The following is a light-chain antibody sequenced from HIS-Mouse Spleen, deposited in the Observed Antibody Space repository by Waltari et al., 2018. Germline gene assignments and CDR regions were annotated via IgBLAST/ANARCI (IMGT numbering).Light chain of an antibody. Sequence: QSALTQPASVSGSPGQSITISCTGTSSDVGRYNLVSWYQQHPGKAPKLMIYEGSKRRSGVYNRFSGSKSGNTASLTISGLQAEDEADYYCCSYAGSSTWVFGGGTKLTVL. CDR1: SSDVGRYNL. J-gene: IGLJ3*02. CDR3: CSYAGSSTWV. CDR2: EGS. V-gene: IGLV2-23*01.